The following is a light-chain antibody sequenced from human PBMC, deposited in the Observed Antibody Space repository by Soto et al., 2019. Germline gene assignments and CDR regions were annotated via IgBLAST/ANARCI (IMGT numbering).Light chain of an antibody. J-gene: IGLJ3*02. Sequence: QSALTQPPSASGSPGQSVTISCTGTSSDVGGYNHVSWYQQHPGKAPKVMIYEVNKRPSGVPDRFSGSKSGTTASLTVSGLQAADEADYYCSSFAGNNKGWVFGGGTKLTVL. CDR1: SSDVGGYNH. CDR2: EVN. V-gene: IGLV2-8*01. CDR3: SSFAGNNKGWV.